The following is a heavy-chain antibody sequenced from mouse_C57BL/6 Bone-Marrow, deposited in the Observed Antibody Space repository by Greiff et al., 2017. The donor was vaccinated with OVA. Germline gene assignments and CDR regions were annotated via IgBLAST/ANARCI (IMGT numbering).Heavy chain of an antibody. D-gene: IGHD1-1*01. V-gene: IGHV5-6*01. CDR2: ISSGGSYT. J-gene: IGHJ1*03. CDR1: GFTFSSYG. Sequence: EVQLVESGGDLVKPGGSLKLSCAAFGFTFSSYGMSWVRQTPDKRLEWVATISSGGSYTYYPDSVKGRFTISRDNAKNTLYLQMSSLKSEDTAMYYCARHNYYGSSYWYFDVWGTGTTVTVSS. CDR3: ARHNYYGSSYWYFDV.